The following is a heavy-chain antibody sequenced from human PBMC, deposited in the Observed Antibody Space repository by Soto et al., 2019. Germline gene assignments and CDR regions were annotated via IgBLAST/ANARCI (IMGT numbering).Heavy chain of an antibody. D-gene: IGHD3-10*01. CDR1: GYTFTSYG. J-gene: IGHJ3*02. V-gene: IGHV1-18*01. CDR2: ISAYNGNT. Sequence: ASVKVSCKASGYTFTSYGISWVRQAPGQGLEWMGWISAYNGNTNYAQKLQGRVTMTTDTSTSTAYMELRSLRSDDTAVYYCAREGVTMVRERDDDAFDIWGQGTMVTV. CDR3: AREGVTMVRERDDDAFDI.